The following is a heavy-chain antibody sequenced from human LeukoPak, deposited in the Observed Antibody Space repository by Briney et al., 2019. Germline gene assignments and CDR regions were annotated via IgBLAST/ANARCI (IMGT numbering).Heavy chain of an antibody. CDR2: INSDGSST. J-gene: IGHJ4*02. V-gene: IGHV3-74*01. CDR3: ARVQLRLDTAMVYDY. Sequence: GGSLRLSCAASGFTFSNYWMHWVRQAPGKGLVWVSRINSDGSSTSYADSVKGRFTISRDNAKNTLYLQMNSLRAEDTAVYYCARVQLRLDTAMVYDYWGQGTLVTVSS. D-gene: IGHD5-18*01. CDR1: GFTFSNYW.